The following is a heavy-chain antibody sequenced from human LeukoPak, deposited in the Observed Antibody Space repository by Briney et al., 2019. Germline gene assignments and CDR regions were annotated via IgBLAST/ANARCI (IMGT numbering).Heavy chain of an antibody. CDR3: TTGLRAADTN. Sequence: TGGSLRLSCAASGFTFSNTWMSWVRQAPGKGLEWVGRIKSKTDGGTTDYAAPVKGRFSISRDDSKNTLYLQMNSLKTEDTAVYYCTTGLRAADTNWGLRTLVTVSS. CDR2: IKSKTDGGTT. CDR1: GFTFSNTW. J-gene: IGHJ4*02. D-gene: IGHD6-13*01. V-gene: IGHV3-15*01.